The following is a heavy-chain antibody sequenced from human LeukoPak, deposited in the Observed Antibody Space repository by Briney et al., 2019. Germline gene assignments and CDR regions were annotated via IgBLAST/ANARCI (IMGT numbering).Heavy chain of an antibody. J-gene: IGHJ3*02. CDR3: ARLYNFAFDI. Sequence: LPGRSLRLSCAASGFTFSSYAMHWVRQAPGKGLEWVAVISYDGSNKYYADSVKGRFTVSRDNSKNTMYLQMNSLRAEDTAVYYCARLYNFAFDIWGQGTMVTVSS. D-gene: IGHD1-1*01. CDR2: ISYDGSNK. CDR1: GFTFSSYA. V-gene: IGHV3-30-3*01.